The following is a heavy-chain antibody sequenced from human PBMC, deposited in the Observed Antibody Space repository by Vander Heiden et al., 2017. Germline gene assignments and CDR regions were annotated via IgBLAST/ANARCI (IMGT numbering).Heavy chain of an antibody. J-gene: IGHJ4*02. CDR3: AKTAGSDSSGYYYDF. Sequence: EVQLVESGGGLIQPGGSLRISCAASGFTVSSNYMTWVRQAPGKGLEWVSVLYSSGTTYYADSMEGRFIISRDNSKNTLYLQMNSLRAEDTAVYYWAKTAGSDSSGYYYDFWGQGTLVTVSS. D-gene: IGHD3-22*01. V-gene: IGHV3-53*01. CDR2: LYSSGTT. CDR1: GFTVSSNY.